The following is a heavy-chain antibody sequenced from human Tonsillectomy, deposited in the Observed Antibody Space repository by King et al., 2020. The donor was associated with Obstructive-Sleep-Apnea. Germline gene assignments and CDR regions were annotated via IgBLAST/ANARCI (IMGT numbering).Heavy chain of an antibody. Sequence: QLVQSGTEVKKPGASVKVSCKASGYIFITYGFSWLRQAPGQGLEWMGWISADNGNRNYAQKFQGRVTMTTDISTSIAYMELRSLRSDDTAIYYCARDRATMFDYWGQGTLVTVSS. CDR1: GYIFITYG. CDR2: ISADNGNR. CDR3: ARDRATMFDY. V-gene: IGHV1-18*01. D-gene: IGHD5-12*01. J-gene: IGHJ4*02.